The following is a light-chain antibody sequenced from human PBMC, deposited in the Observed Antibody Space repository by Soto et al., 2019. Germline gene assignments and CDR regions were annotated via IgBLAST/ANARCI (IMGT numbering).Light chain of an antibody. CDR1: SSNTGSDS. V-gene: IGLV1-44*01. Sequence: QSVLTQAPSASGTPGQRVTISCSGSSSNTGSDSVNWYQQLPGTAPKLLIYNNNQRPSGVPDRFSGSKSGTSASLAISGLQSEDEADYYCAAWDDSLNGVVFGGGTKLTVL. CDR2: NNN. CDR3: AAWDDSLNGVV. J-gene: IGLJ2*01.